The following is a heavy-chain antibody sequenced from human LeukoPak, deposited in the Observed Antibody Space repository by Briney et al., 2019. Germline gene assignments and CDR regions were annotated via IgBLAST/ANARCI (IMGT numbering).Heavy chain of an antibody. J-gene: IGHJ6*03. CDR3: ARRSGHYYYMDV. D-gene: IGHD2-15*01. CDR1: GYSSSSDYY. CDR2: IYHSGST. Sequence: PSETLSLTCAVSGYSSSSDYYWAWIRQPPGKGLEWIGTIYHSGSTYYNPSLKSRLTISVDTSKNQFSLKLSSVTAADTAVYYCARRSGHYYYMDVWGKGTTVTVSS. V-gene: IGHV4-38-2*01.